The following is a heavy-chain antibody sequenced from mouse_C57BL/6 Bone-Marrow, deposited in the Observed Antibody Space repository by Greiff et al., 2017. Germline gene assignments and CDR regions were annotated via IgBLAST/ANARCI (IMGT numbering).Heavy chain of an antibody. CDR2: LYPGSGNT. V-gene: IGHV1-66*01. CDR3: ARGTVVAPGAMDY. D-gene: IGHD1-1*01. CDR1: GYSFTSYY. Sequence: QVQLQQSGPELVKPGASVKISCKASGYSFTSYYIHWVKQRPGQGLEWIGWLYPGSGNTKYNEKFKGKATLTADTSSSTAYMQLSSLTSEDSAVYYGARGTVVAPGAMDYWGQGTSVTVSS. J-gene: IGHJ4*01.